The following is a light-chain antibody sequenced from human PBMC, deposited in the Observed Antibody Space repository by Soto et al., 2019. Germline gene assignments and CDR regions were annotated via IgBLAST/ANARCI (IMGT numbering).Light chain of an antibody. V-gene: IGLV4-69*01. Sequence: VVTQSPSASASLGASVKLTCTLSSGHSNYAIAWHQQQPEKGPRYLMKVNSGGSHIKGDGIPDRFSGSSSGAERYLFISSLQSEDEADYYCQTWGTGSAIVVFGGGTQLTVL. CDR2: VNSGGSH. J-gene: IGLJ7*01. CDR3: QTWGTGSAIVV. CDR1: SGHSNYA.